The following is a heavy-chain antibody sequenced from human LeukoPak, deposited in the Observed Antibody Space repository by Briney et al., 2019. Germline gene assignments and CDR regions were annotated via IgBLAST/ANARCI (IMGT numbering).Heavy chain of an antibody. J-gene: IGHJ4*02. D-gene: IGHD3-22*01. V-gene: IGHV3-53*01. Sequence: GGSLRLSCEASEFSVTSHYMSWVRQAPGRGLEWVSVMHAKENTYYAKSVKGRFTISRDTSKNTVYLQMTSLREEDTAIYYCARGGENSEYYSHFFAHWGQGTPVTVSP. CDR1: EFSVTSHY. CDR3: ARGGENSEYYSHFFAH. CDR2: MHAKENT.